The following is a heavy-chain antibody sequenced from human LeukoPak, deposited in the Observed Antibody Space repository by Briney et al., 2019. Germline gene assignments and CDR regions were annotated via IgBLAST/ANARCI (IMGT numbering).Heavy chain of an antibody. Sequence: PSETLSLTCTVSGGSISSGSHYWSWIRQPAGKGLEWIGRIDTSGNTNYNPSLKSRVTISLDTSKNQFSLNLSSVTAADTAVYYCAGEVGGSWFDPWGLGTLVTVSS. CDR1: GGSISSGSHY. CDR2: IDTSGNT. V-gene: IGHV4-61*02. CDR3: AGEVGGSWFDP. J-gene: IGHJ5*02. D-gene: IGHD1-26*01.